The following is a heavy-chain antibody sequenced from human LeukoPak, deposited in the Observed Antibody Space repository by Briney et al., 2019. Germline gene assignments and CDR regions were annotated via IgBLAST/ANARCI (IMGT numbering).Heavy chain of an antibody. Sequence: GGSLRLSCTASGFSVDTNYMTWVRQAPGKGLEWVSTIYSGGTTYYADSVEGRFTISRDNSQNTLFLQLNSLTDEDTAIYYCVRDLNRYGLGSWGQGTRVTVSS. D-gene: IGHD1-14*01. CDR1: GFSVDTNY. CDR2: IYSGGTT. V-gene: IGHV3-53*01. CDR3: VRDLNRYGLGS. J-gene: IGHJ4*02.